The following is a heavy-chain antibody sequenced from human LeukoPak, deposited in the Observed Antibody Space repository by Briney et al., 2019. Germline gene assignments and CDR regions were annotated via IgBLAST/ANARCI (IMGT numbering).Heavy chain of an antibody. Sequence: ASVKVSCKASGYTFTSYGISWVRQAPGQGLEWMGWISAYNGNTNYAQKLQGRVTMTTDTSTSTAYMELRSLRSDDTAVYYCARDARLRGVVPAAIGYWGQRTLVTVSS. CDR3: ARDARLRGVVPAAIGY. J-gene: IGHJ4*02. CDR2: ISAYNGNT. V-gene: IGHV1-18*04. D-gene: IGHD2-2*02. CDR1: GYTFTSYG.